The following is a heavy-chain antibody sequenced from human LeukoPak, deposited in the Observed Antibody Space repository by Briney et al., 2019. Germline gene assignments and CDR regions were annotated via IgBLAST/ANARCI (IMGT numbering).Heavy chain of an antibody. D-gene: IGHD3-10*01. J-gene: IGHJ6*04. Sequence: SQTLSLTRTVSGGSISSGGYYWSWIRQHPGKGLEWIGYIYYSGSTYYNPSLKSRVTISVDTSKNQFSLKLSSVTAADTAVYYCARGLGSGRKYYYYGMDVWGKGTTVTVSS. CDR2: IYYSGST. V-gene: IGHV4-31*03. CDR3: ARGLGSGRKYYYYGMDV. CDR1: GGSISSGGYY.